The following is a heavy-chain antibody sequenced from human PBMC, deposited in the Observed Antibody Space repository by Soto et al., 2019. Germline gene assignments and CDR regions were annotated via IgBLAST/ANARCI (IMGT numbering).Heavy chain of an antibody. CDR3: AREFPGTGPYYHYYGMDD. V-gene: IGHV3-53*01. D-gene: IGHD3-10*01. CDR2: IYNTGDT. Sequence: LVESGGGLIQPGGSLRLSYAASGFSVSSNYMNWVRQAPGKGLEWVSVIYNTGDTFYADSVKGRFTVSRDNSQNTVYLQMERLRVEDTAVYYCAREFPGTGPYYHYYGMDDWGQGTTVTVSS. CDR1: GFSVSSNY. J-gene: IGHJ6*02.